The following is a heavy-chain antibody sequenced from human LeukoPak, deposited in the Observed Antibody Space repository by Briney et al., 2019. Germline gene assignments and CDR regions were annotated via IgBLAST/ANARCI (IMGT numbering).Heavy chain of an antibody. J-gene: IGHJ4*01. Sequence: PGGSLRLSCTASGFTFNIDSMNWVRQAPGKGLEWVSYISGSSDTIYYAASVKGRFTISRDNAKNSLYLHMNSLRAEDTAMYYCARNTPTYSTPENWGHGTLVTVSS. CDR2: ISGSSDTI. CDR1: GFTFNIDS. V-gene: IGHV3-48*01. CDR3: ARNTPTYSTPEN. D-gene: IGHD5-18*01.